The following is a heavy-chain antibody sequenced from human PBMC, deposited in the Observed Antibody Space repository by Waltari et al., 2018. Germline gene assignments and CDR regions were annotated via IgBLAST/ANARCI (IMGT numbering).Heavy chain of an antibody. D-gene: IGHD2-15*01. J-gene: IGHJ4*02. V-gene: IGHV1-69*02. Sequence: QVQLVQSGAEVKKPGSSVKVSCKASGGTFSSYTISWVRQAPGQGLEWMGRIIPILGIANYAQKFQGRVTITADKSTSTSYMELSSLGSEDTAVYYCAKSGYCSGGSCSCFDYWGQGTLVTVSS. CDR3: AKSGYCSGGSCSCFDY. CDR2: IIPILGIA. CDR1: GGTFSSYT.